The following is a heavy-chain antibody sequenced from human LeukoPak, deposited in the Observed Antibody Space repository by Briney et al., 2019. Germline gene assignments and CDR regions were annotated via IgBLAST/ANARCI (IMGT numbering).Heavy chain of an antibody. D-gene: IGHD3-9*01. CDR2: ISGSGGST. CDR3: AKGENVLPFFDWLLPDFDY. CDR1: GFTFTSYA. J-gene: IGHJ4*02. V-gene: IGHV3-23*01. Sequence: GGSLRLSCAASGFTFTSYAMSWVRQAPGKGLEWVSVISGSGGSTHYADSVKGRFTISRDNSKNTLYLQMNSLRAEDTAIYYCAKGENVLPFFDWLLPDFDYWGQGILVTVSS.